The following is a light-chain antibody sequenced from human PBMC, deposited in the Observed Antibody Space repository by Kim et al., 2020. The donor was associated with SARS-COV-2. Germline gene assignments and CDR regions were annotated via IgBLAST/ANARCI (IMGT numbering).Light chain of an antibody. Sequence: QSALTQPASVSGSPGQSITISCTGATSNIGTYNLVSWYQHHPGNAPKVIIYEIDKRPSGISHRFSASKSGNTASLTISGLQAEDEATYYCCSFAVSITFALFGGGPQLTVL. CDR1: TSNIGTYNL. V-gene: IGLV2-23*02. CDR2: EID. CDR3: CSFAVSITFAL. J-gene: IGLJ2*01.